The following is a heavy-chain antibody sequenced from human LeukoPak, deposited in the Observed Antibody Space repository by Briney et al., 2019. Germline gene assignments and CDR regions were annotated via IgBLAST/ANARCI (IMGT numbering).Heavy chain of an antibody. CDR1: GGTFSSYA. J-gene: IGHJ6*02. D-gene: IGHD2-2*03. Sequence: AASVKVSCKASGGTFSSYAISWVRQAPGQGPEWMGGIIPIFGTANYAQKFQGRVTITADESTSTAYMELSSLRSEDTAVYYCAVGYCSSTSCYDSPNYCYYYGMDVWGQGTTVTVSS. CDR3: AVGYCSSTSCYDSPNYCYYYGMDV. V-gene: IGHV1-69*13. CDR2: IIPIFGTA.